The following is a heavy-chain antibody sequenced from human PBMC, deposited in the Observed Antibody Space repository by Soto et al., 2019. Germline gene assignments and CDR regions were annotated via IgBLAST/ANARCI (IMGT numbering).Heavy chain of an antibody. V-gene: IGHV4-31*03. Sequence: SETLSLTCTVSGGSISSGGYYWSWIRQHPGKGLEWIGYIYYSGSTYYNPSLKSRVTISVDTSKNQFSLKLSSVTAADTAVYYCARELVTGHYFDYWGQGTLVTVS. CDR3: ARELVTGHYFDY. D-gene: IGHD2-21*02. CDR1: GGSISSGGYY. J-gene: IGHJ4*02. CDR2: IYYSGST.